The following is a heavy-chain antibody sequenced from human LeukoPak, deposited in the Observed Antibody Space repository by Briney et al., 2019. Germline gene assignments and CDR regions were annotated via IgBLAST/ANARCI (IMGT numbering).Heavy chain of an antibody. V-gene: IGHV4-61*02. Sequence: SQTLSLTCTVSSGSISSSNYYWSWIRQPAGKGLEWIGRISTIGSTNYNPSLNSRVTMSVDTSKNQFSLKLSSVTAADTAVYYCAREYSNWGQGTLVTVSS. CDR3: AREYSN. CDR1: SGSISSSNYY. CDR2: ISTIGST. D-gene: IGHD5-12*01. J-gene: IGHJ4*02.